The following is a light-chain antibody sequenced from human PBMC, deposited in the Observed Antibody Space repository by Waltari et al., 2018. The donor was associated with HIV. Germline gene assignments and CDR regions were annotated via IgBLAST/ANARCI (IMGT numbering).Light chain of an antibody. V-gene: IGKV1-5*03. CDR3: QQCNSYPYT. CDR1: QSISDW. CDR2: KAS. J-gene: IGKJ2*01. Sequence: DIQMTQSPSTLSTSVGDRVTITCRASQSISDWLARYQQKPGKAPKLLIYKASRLEDGVPSRFTGSGSGTEFTLTISSLQPDDFATYHCQQCNSYPYTFGQGTKLEI.